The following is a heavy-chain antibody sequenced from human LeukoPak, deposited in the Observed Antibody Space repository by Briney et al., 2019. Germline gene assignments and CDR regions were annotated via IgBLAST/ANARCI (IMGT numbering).Heavy chain of an antibody. CDR2: ISGSGGST. D-gene: IGHD1-26*01. J-gene: IGHJ4*02. CDR1: GFTFSSYA. Sequence: GGSLRLSCAASGFTFSSYAMSWVRQAPGKGLEWVSAISGSGGSTYYADSVKGRFTISRDNSKNTLYLQMNSLRAEDTAVYYCARHSGSYYIPGDYWGQGTLVTVSS. CDR3: ARHSGSYYIPGDY. V-gene: IGHV3-23*01.